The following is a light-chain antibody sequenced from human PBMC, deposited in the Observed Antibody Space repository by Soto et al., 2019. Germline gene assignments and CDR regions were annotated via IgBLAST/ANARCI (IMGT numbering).Light chain of an antibody. CDR1: QSVSSSY. CDR3: QQYGSSPT. J-gene: IGKJ1*01. CDR2: GAS. Sequence: EIVLTQSPSTLSLSPVERATLSCRASQSVSSSYLAWFQQKPGQAPRLLIYGASSRATGIPDRFSGSGSGTDFTLTISRLEPEDFAVYYCQQYGSSPTFGQGTKVDIK. V-gene: IGKV3-20*01.